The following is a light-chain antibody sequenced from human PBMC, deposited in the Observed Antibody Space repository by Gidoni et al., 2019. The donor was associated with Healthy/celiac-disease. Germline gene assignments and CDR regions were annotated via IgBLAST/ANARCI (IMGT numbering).Light chain of an antibody. V-gene: IGLV2-14*01. CDR1: SSDVGGYNY. J-gene: IGLJ2*01. CDR3: GSYTRSSTLVV. CDR2: EVS. Sequence: QSALTQPASVSESPLQSTTISCTGTSSDVGGYNYVSWYQQHPGNAPKLMIYEVSNRPSGVANRFSGSKSGNTASLSISGLQAEDEADYYCGSYTRSSTLVVFGGGTKLTVL.